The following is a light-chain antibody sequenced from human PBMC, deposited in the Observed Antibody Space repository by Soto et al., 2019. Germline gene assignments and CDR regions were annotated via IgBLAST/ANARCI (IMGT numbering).Light chain of an antibody. CDR2: DAS. Sequence: DIQMTQSPSSLSASVGDRVTITCQASQDISAYLNWYQQKPGKAPKLLIYDASNLETGDPSRFSGSGSGTDFTFTISNLQPEDIATYYCQQYDNLPVTFGPGTKVDIK. CDR3: QQYDNLPVT. V-gene: IGKV1-33*01. CDR1: QDISAY. J-gene: IGKJ3*01.